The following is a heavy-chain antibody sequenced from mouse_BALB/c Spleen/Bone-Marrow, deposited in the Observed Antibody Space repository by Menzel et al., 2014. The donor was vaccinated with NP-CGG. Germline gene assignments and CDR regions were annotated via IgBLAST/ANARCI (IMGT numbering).Heavy chain of an antibody. J-gene: IGHJ2*01. CDR2: ISSGSSTA. V-gene: IGHV5-17*02. CDR3: ARSGSSSGYFDY. CDR1: GFTFSSFG. Sequence: EVHLVESGGGLVQPGGSRKLSCAASGFTFSSFGMHWVRQAPEKGLEWVAYISSGSSTAYYADKVMGRFTISRDNPKNTLFLQMTSLRSEDTAMYYCARSGSSSGYFDYWGQGTTLTVSS. D-gene: IGHD1-1*01.